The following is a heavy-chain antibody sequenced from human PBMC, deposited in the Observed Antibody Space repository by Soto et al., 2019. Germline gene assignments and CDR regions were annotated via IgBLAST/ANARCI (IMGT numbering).Heavy chain of an antibody. D-gene: IGHD3-22*01. CDR1: GFTFSSYS. Sequence: PGGSLRLSCAACGFTFSSYSISWVRQAPWKGLEWVSAISGSGVSTYYADSVKGRFTISRDNSKNTLYLQMNSLRAEDTAVYYCAKGARYYYDRSGYYYFDYGGQGTLVAVSS. V-gene: IGHV3-23*01. CDR2: ISGSGVST. J-gene: IGHJ4*02. CDR3: AKGARYYYDRSGYYYFDY.